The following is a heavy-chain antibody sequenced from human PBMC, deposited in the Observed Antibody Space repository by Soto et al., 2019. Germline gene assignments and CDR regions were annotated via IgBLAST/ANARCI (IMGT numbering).Heavy chain of an antibody. CDR1: GFTFRSYV. Sequence: QVQLVESGGGVVQPGTSLRVSCVASGFTFRSYVIHWVRQAPGKGLEWVALTSYDGTNKYYGDSVRGRFTTSRGNSRNTVDLQMDSLRVEDTAVYYCARWGTTGGLDVWGQGTLVSVSS. J-gene: IGHJ1*01. CDR3: ARWGTTGGLDV. D-gene: IGHD3-16*01. V-gene: IGHV3-30*19. CDR2: TSYDGTNK.